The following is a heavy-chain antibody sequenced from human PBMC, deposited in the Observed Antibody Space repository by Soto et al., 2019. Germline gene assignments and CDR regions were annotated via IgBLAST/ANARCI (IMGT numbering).Heavy chain of an antibody. D-gene: IGHD3-22*01. CDR2: NNYRADT. CDR1: GGSIDNNGYS. CDR3: ASTKYDSSAYYYWYLGL. V-gene: IGHV4-31*03. Sequence: QVQLQESGPGLVKPSQTLSLTCTVSGGSIDNNGYSWTWIRQRPGGGLEWLGSNNYRADTYYTPSLKSRITISLDTSQNQFSLWLTSVTAADTGIYYCASTKYDSSAYYYWYLGLWGRGTLVTVSS. J-gene: IGHJ2*01.